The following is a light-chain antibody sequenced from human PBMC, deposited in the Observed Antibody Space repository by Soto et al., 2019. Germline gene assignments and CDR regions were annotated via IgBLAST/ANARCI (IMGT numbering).Light chain of an antibody. Sequence: LTQPASVSGSPGQSITISYIGTSSDVGGYNYVSWYQQHPGKAPKLMIYDVSNRPSGVSNRFSGSKSGNTASLTISGLQAEDEADYYCSSYISSSTPYVFGTGTKVTVL. CDR2: DVS. V-gene: IGLV2-14*01. CDR3: SSYISSSTPYV. CDR1: SSDVGGYNY. J-gene: IGLJ1*01.